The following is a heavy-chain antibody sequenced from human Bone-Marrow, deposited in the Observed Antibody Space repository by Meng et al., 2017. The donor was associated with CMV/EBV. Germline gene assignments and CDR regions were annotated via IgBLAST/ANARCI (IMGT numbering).Heavy chain of an antibody. Sequence: GGSLRLSCAASGFTFSSYWMSWVRQAPGKWLEWVANIKQDGSEKYYVDSVKGRFTISRDNAKNSLYLQMNSLRAEDTAVYYCARVRTMVRGVIPSYYGMDVWGQGTTVTVSS. CDR3: ARVRTMVRGVIPSYYGMDV. J-gene: IGHJ6*02. D-gene: IGHD3-10*01. CDR2: IKQDGSEK. CDR1: GFTFSSYW. V-gene: IGHV3-7*01.